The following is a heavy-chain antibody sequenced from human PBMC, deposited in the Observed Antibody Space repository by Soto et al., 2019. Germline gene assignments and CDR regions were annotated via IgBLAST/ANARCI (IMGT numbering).Heavy chain of an antibody. CDR1: GYTFTSYA. V-gene: IGHV1-3*01. CDR3: ARGACSGGNCYSFHFDY. J-gene: IGHJ4*02. Sequence: QVQLVQSGAEVKKPGASVKVSCKASGYTFTSYAMHWVRQAPGQRLEWMGWINAGNGNTQYSQKFQGSVTITRDTSASTAYMDPSSLRSEDTGVYFCARGACSGGNCYSFHFDYWGQGTLVTVSS. D-gene: IGHD2-15*01. CDR2: INAGNGNT.